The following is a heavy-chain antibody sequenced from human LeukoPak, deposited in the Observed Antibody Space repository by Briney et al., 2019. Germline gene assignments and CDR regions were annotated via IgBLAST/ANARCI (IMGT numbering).Heavy chain of an antibody. CDR3: VAGLGSSELDY. J-gene: IGHJ4*02. CDR1: GFTFRDCW. D-gene: IGHD3-9*01. V-gene: IGHV3-15*01. CDR2: IKRKLDGETT. Sequence: WGSLSLSCVTSGFTFRDCWMSWVRQAPGKGLEWVGRIKRKLDGETTEYGAPERGRHTISRDDSKNTLSLQMKSLQAEDTAVYDCVAGLGSSELDYWGQGTLVTVSS.